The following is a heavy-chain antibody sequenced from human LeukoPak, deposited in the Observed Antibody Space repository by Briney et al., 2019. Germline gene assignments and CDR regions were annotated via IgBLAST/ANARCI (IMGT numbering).Heavy chain of an antibody. CDR3: ARSVAVITGGSRFLDY. Sequence: DSVKGRFTISRDKSKDTVYLQMNRLRAEDTAVYYCARSVAVITGGSRFLDYWGQGTLVTVSS. J-gene: IGHJ4*02. V-gene: IGHV3-30*07. D-gene: IGHD3-22*01.